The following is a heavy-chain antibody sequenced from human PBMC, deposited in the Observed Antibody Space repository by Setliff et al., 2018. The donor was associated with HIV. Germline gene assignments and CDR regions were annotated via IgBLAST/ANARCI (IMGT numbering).Heavy chain of an antibody. J-gene: IGHJ3*02. V-gene: IGHV3-7*01. CDR1: GFTFSSYW. CDR3: ARDLPPGYYDSSGYLLGTDAFDI. Sequence: GGSLRLSCAASGFTFSSYWMSWVRQAPGKGLEWVANIKQDGSEKYYVDSVKGRFTISRDNAKNSLYLQMNSLRAEDTAVYYCARDLPPGYYDSSGYLLGTDAFDIWGQGTMVTVSS. D-gene: IGHD3-22*01. CDR2: IKQDGSEK.